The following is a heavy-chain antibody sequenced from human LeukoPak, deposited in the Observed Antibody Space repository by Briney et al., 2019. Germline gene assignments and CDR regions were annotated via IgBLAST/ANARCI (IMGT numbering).Heavy chain of an antibody. CDR3: ARDTLGPYYYGSGSYP. Sequence: GGSLRLSCAASGFTFSSYEMNWVRQAPGKGLEWVSYISSSGSTIYYADSVKGRFTISRDNAKNLLYLQMNSLRAEDTAVYYCARDTLGPYYYGSGSYPWGQGTLVTVSS. V-gene: IGHV3-48*03. J-gene: IGHJ4*02. D-gene: IGHD3-10*01. CDR2: ISSSGSTI. CDR1: GFTFSSYE.